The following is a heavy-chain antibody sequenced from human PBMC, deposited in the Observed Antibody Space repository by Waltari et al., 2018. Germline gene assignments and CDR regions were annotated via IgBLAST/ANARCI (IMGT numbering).Heavy chain of an antibody. CDR3: ARASSGYHFDY. CDR1: GFTFSSFW. CDR2: IKQDGSEK. D-gene: IGHD6-13*01. Sequence: EVQLVESGGGLVQPGGSLRLSCAASGFTFSSFWMRWVRQAPGKGLEWVANIKQDGSEKYYVDSVKGRFTISRDNAKNSLYLQMNSLRAEDTAVYYCARASSGYHFDYWGQGTLVTVSS. V-gene: IGHV3-7*01. J-gene: IGHJ4*02.